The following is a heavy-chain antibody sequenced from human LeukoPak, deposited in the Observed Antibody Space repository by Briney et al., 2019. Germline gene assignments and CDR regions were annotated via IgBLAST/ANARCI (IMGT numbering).Heavy chain of an antibody. V-gene: IGHV4-39*01. CDR2: IYYSGRT. J-gene: IGHJ4*02. CDR1: GVSISTSSYY. CDR3: ASLGKLGNYFDY. Sequence: SETLSLTCTVSGVSISTSSYYWGWIRQPPGKGLEWIGSIYYSGRTYYNPSLESRVTISVDTSKSQFSLKLSSVTAADTSIYYCASLGKLGNYFDYWGQGTLVTVSS. D-gene: IGHD3-16*01.